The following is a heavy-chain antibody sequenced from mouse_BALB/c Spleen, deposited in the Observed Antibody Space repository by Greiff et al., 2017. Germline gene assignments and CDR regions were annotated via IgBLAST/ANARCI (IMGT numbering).Heavy chain of an antibody. Sequence: LVKTGASVKISCKASGYSFTGYYMHWVKQSHGKSLEWIGYISCYNGATSYNQKFKGKATFTVDTSSSTAYMQFNSLTSEDSAVYYCARERTARATAWFAYWGQGTLVTVSA. CDR2: ISCYNGAT. D-gene: IGHD3-2*01. V-gene: IGHV1S34*01. CDR3: ARERTARATAWFAY. CDR1: GYSFTGYY. J-gene: IGHJ3*01.